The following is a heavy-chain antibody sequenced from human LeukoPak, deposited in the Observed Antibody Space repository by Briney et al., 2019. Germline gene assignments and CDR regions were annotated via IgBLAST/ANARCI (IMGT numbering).Heavy chain of an antibody. CDR1: GGSISNYY. Sequence: SETLSRKCTVSGGSISNYYWTWISQPPGKGLEWIGGINHSGSTNYNPSLKSRVTISVDTSKNQFSLKLSSVTSADTAVYYCARWVLAAAGIVRVRLYYGMDVWCHGTTVPVSS. CDR2: INHSGST. V-gene: IGHV4-34*01. CDR3: ARWVLAAAGIVRVRLYYGMDV. D-gene: IGHD6-13*01. J-gene: IGHJ6*02.